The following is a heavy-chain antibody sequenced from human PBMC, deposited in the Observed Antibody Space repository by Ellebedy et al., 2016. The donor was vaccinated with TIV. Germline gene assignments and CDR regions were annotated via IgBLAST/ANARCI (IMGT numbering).Heavy chain of an antibody. Sequence: SETLSLTXTVSGGPISSYYWSWIRQPPGKGLEWIGYIYYSGSTNYNPSLKSRVTISVDTSKNQFSLKLSSVTAADTAVYYCARVKTTYNPRSYWYFDLWGRGTLVTVSS. V-gene: IGHV4-59*01. CDR2: IYYSGST. CDR1: GGPISSYY. J-gene: IGHJ2*01. CDR3: ARVKTTYNPRSYWYFDL. D-gene: IGHD4-11*01.